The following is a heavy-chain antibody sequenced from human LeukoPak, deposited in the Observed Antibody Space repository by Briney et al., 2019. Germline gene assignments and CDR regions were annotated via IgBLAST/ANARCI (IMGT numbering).Heavy chain of an antibody. Sequence: SETLSLTCAVYGVSFSGYYWSWIRRPPGKGLEWIGEINHSGSTNYNPSLKSRVTISVDTSKNQFSLKLSSVTAADTAVYYCARTPRRITIFGVAPNYFDYWGQGTLVTVSS. J-gene: IGHJ4*02. V-gene: IGHV4-34*01. CDR2: INHSGST. CDR1: GVSFSGYY. CDR3: ARTPRRITIFGVAPNYFDY. D-gene: IGHD3-3*01.